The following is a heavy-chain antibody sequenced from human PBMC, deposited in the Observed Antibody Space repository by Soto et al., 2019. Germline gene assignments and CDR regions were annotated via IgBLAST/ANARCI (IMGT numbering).Heavy chain of an antibody. CDR2: IIPIFGTA. Sequence: GASVKVSCKASGGTFSSYAISWVRQAPGQGLEWMGGIIPIFGTANYAQKFQGRVTITADESTSTAYMELSSLRSEDTAVYYCARGTVVTPRYHWFDPWGQGTLVTVSS. V-gene: IGHV1-69*13. D-gene: IGHD2-21*02. CDR3: ARGTVVTPRYHWFDP. CDR1: GGTFSSYA. J-gene: IGHJ5*02.